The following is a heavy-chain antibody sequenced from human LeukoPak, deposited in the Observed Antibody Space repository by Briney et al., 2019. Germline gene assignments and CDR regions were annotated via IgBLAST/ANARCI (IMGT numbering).Heavy chain of an antibody. V-gene: IGHV3-23*01. D-gene: IGHD2-15*01. CDR2: ISGSGGST. CDR1: GFTFSSYA. J-gene: IGHJ5*02. CDR3: ARGADGVSSNSRGWFDP. Sequence: PGGSLRLSCAASGFTFSSYAMSWVRQAPGKGLEWVLAISGSGGSTYYADSVKGRFTISRDNSKNSLYLEMNSLRAEDTAVYYCARGADGVSSNSRGWFDPWGQGTLVTVSS.